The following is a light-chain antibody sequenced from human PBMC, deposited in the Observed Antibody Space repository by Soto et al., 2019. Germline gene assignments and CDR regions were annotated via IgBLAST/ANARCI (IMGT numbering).Light chain of an antibody. CDR3: ISYTSDDVRYV. CDR2: EVS. J-gene: IGLJ1*01. CDR1: NSDVGIYDF. V-gene: IGLV2-14*01. Sequence: QSVLTQPAPVSGAPGQSITISCTGCNSDVGIYDFVSWYQHHPGRAPKLIVSEVSHRPSGVSIRFSGSKSGNTASLTISGLQSEDEADYYCISYTSDDVRYVFGTGTKVTVL.